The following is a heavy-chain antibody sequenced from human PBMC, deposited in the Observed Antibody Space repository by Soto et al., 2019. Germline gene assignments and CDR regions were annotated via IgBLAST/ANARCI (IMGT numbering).Heavy chain of an antibody. Sequence: GGSLRLSCAASGFTFSSYGMHWVRQSPGKGLEWVAVIWYDGSNKYYADSVKGRFTISRDNSKNTLYLQMNSLRAEDTAVYYCARDSYGSGKFDYWGQGTLVTVSS. J-gene: IGHJ4*02. CDR1: GFTFSSYG. D-gene: IGHD2-15*01. V-gene: IGHV3-33*01. CDR3: ARDSYGSGKFDY. CDR2: IWYDGSNK.